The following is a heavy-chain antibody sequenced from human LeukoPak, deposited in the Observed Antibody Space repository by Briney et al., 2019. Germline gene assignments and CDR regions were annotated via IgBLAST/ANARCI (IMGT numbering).Heavy chain of an antibody. CDR3: ARGTYYDSSAYSGVRLFDY. CDR1: GYTFINNW. Sequence: ASVKVSCKASGYTFINNWMHWVRQAPGQGLEWVGLINPTGTTTLYAQKFQGRVTLTRDTSITTAYMELTRLTSDDTAVYSCARGTYYDSSAYSGVRLFDYWGQGTLVTVSS. CDR2: INPTGTTT. V-gene: IGHV1-46*01. J-gene: IGHJ4*02. D-gene: IGHD3-22*01.